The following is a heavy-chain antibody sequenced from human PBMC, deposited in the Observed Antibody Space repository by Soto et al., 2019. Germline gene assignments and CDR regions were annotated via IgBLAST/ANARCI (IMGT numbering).Heavy chain of an antibody. D-gene: IGHD7-27*01. CDR1: GFTFTNYW. CDR2: IKKDGSEK. Sequence: EVQLVESGGGLVKPGGSLRLSCAASGFTFTNYWMTWVRQAPGRGLEWVANIKKDGSEKHYVDSVKGRFTISRDNAKNSLYLQINSLRAEDTAVYYCARGIWGPEYWGQGARVTVSS. V-gene: IGHV3-7*03. J-gene: IGHJ4*02. CDR3: ARGIWGPEY.